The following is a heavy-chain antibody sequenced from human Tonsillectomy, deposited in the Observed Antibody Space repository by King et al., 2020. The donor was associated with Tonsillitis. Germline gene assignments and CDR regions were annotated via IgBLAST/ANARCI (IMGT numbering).Heavy chain of an antibody. CDR2: ISGSGGST. J-gene: IGHJ4*02. CDR1: GFTFSSYA. CDR3: AKDAGANIVVVPAASSDY. V-gene: IGHV3-23*04. D-gene: IGHD2-2*01. Sequence: VQLVESGGGLVQPGGSLRLSCVASGFTFSSYAMSWVRQAPGEGLEWVSAISGSGGSTYYADSVKGRFTISRDNSKNTLYLQMSSLRAKDTAVYYCAKDAGANIVVVPAASSDYWGQGTLVTVSS.